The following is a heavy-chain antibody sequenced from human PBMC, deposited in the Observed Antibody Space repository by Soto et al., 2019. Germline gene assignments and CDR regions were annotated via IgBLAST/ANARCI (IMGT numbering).Heavy chain of an antibody. V-gene: IGHV4-30-2*01. Sequence: SETLSLTCDVSGGSISSGGYAWSWIRQPPGKGLEWIGYISYTGTTNYNPSLKSRVTISVDRSKNQFSLNLISVTAADTAMYYCARDDGYSTAWYGAWDHWGQGALVTVSS. D-gene: IGHD6-19*01. CDR1: GGSISSGGYA. CDR3: ARDDGYSTAWYGAWDH. J-gene: IGHJ4*02. CDR2: ISYTGTT.